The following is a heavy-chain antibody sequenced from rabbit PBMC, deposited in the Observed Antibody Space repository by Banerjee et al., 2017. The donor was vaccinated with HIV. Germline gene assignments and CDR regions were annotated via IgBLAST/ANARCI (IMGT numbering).Heavy chain of an antibody. V-gene: IGHV1S47*01. CDR3: VRDLGYDDYSEKGYFNL. Sequence: QEQLVESGGGLVQPGGSLKLSCKASGFDLSNYGVSWVRQTPGKGLEWIGYIDPIFGRTYYASWVDGRFTISSHNAQNTLYLQLNSLTAADTATYFCVRDLGYDDYSEKGYFNLWGPGTLVTVS. D-gene: IGHD2-1*01. J-gene: IGHJ4*01. CDR2: IDPIFGRT. CDR1: GFDLSNYG.